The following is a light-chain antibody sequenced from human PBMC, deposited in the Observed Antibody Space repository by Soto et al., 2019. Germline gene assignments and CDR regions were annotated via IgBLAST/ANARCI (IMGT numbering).Light chain of an antibody. V-gene: IGLV2-14*01. CDR3: TSWTTSTTMK. J-gene: IGLJ2*01. Sequence: QSALTQPASVSGSPGQSITISCTGTTSDVGAYNYVSWYQQHPGKAPKLMIYDVNIRPSGVSNRFSGSKSGNTASLTISGLQAEDEAEYYCTSWTTSTTMKFGGGTKLTV. CDR1: TSDVGAYNY. CDR2: DVN.